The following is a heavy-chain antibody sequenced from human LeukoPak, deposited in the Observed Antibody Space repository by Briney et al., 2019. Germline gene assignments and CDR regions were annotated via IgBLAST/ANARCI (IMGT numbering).Heavy chain of an antibody. D-gene: IGHD1-20*01. V-gene: IGHV3-15*07. J-gene: IGHJ4*02. Sequence: GGSLRLSCAASGFTFTNAWMNWVRKAPGKGLEWVGRIKSKADGETIDYAAPVKGRFTFSRDDSKNMLYLQMNSLKSEDTAVYYCSTLTSRGLSDSWGQGTLVTVSS. CDR3: STLTSRGLSDS. CDR1: GFTFTNAW. CDR2: IKSKADGETI.